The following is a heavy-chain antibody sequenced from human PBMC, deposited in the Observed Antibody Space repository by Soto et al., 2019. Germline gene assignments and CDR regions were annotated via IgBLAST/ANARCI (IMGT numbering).Heavy chain of an antibody. J-gene: IGHJ5*02. CDR1: GYTFNTYG. Sequence: ASVKVSCKASGYTFNTYGISWVRQTPGQGLEWMGWISVYNGNTNYAQKFQGRVTMTTDTFTSTAYMELRSLRFDDTAVYYCARDREAARPGWFDPWGQGTLVTVSS. CDR3: ARDREAARPGWFDP. V-gene: IGHV1-18*04. CDR2: ISVYNGNT. D-gene: IGHD6-6*01.